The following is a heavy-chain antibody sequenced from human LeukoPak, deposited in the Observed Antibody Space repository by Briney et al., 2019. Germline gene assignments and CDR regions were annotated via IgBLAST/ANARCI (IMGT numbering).Heavy chain of an antibody. Sequence: SETLSLTCPVSGGSISSNNYFWGWIRQPPGKGLEWIGSIYDSGSTYYNPSLKSRVTIPVDTSKNQFSLKLNSVTAADTAMYYCQSRFLEWLLDYWGQGTLVTVSS. J-gene: IGHJ4*02. CDR2: IYDSGST. D-gene: IGHD3-3*01. CDR3: QSRFLEWLLDY. V-gene: IGHV4-39*01. CDR1: GGSISSNNYF.